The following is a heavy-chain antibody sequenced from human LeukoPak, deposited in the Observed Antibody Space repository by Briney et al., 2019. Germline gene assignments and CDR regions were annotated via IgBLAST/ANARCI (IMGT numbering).Heavy chain of an antibody. J-gene: IGHJ4*02. Sequence: GGSLRLSCAASGFTFNSYSMNWVRQAPGKGLEWVSYISSSSYTIHYADSMKGRFTISRDNGKNSLYLQMNSLRDEDTAIYYCARGPAAAIGYWGQGTLVTVSS. CDR2: ISSSSYTI. V-gene: IGHV3-48*02. CDR1: GFTFNSYS. CDR3: ARGPAAAIGY. D-gene: IGHD2-2*01.